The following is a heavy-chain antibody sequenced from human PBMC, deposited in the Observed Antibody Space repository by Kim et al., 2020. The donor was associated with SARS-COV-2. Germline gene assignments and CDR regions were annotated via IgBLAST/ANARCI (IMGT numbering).Heavy chain of an antibody. J-gene: IGHJ6*02. CDR2: ISSSSSYI. CDR1: GFTFSSYS. Sequence: GGSLRLSCAASGFTFSSYSMNWVRQAPGKGLEWVSSISSSSSYIYYADSVKGRFTISRDNAKNSLYLQMNSLRAEDTAVYYCARDDGVGYGMDVWGQGTTVTVSS. D-gene: IGHD1-26*01. CDR3: ARDDGVGYGMDV. V-gene: IGHV3-21*01.